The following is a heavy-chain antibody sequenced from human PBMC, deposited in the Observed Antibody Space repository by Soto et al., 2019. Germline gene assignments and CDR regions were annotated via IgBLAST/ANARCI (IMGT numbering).Heavy chain of an antibody. CDR1: GYTFISYY. Sequence: ASVKVSCKASGYTFISYYMHWVRQAPGQGLEWMGIINPSGGSTNYAQKFQGRVTMTRDTSTSTVYLELSGLRSEDTAVYYCARTTTVVSHFDYWGQGTLVTVPQ. V-gene: IGHV1-46*01. D-gene: IGHD4-17*01. J-gene: IGHJ4*02. CDR3: ARTTTVVSHFDY. CDR2: INPSGGST.